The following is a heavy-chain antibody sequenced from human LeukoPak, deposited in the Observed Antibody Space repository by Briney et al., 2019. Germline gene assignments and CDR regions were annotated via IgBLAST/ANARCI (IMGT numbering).Heavy chain of an antibody. J-gene: IGHJ4*02. D-gene: IGHD2-21*02. CDR3: ARDLTAAHTVVVTATDFDY. CDR2: INPNSGGT. Sequence: ASVKVSCKASGYTFTGYYMHWVRQAPGQGLEWMGWINPNSGGTNYAQKFQGRVTMTRDTSTSTAYMELRSLRSDDTAVYYCARDLTAAHTVVVTATDFDYWGQGTLVTVSS. V-gene: IGHV1-2*02. CDR1: GYTFTGYY.